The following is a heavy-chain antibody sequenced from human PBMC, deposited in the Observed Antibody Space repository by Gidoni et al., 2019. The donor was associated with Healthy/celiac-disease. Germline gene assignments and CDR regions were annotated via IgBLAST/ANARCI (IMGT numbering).Heavy chain of an antibody. J-gene: IGHJ4*02. V-gene: IGHV3-9*01. Sequence: EVQLVESGGGLVQPGRSLRLSCAASGFTFDDYAMPWVRPAPGKGLEWVSGISWNSGSIGYADSVKGRFTISRDNAKNSLYLQMNSLRAEDTALYYCANDYYDSSGYLEYAYWGQGTLVTVSS. CDR1: GFTFDDYA. D-gene: IGHD3-22*01. CDR2: ISWNSGSI. CDR3: ANDYYDSSGYLEYAY.